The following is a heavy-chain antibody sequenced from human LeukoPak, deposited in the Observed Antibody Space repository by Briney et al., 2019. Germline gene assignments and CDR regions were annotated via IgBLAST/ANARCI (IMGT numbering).Heavy chain of an antibody. CDR3: ARDAGYSYGYPYYYYYMDV. Sequence: PSETLSLTCTVSGYSISSGYYWGWIRQPPGKGLEWIGSIFHSGTTYYNPSLKSRVTISVDTSKNQFSLNVSSVTAADTAVYYCARDAGYSYGYPYYYYYMDVWGKGTTVTVSS. CDR2: IFHSGTT. V-gene: IGHV4-38-2*02. CDR1: GYSISSGYY. J-gene: IGHJ6*03. D-gene: IGHD5-18*01.